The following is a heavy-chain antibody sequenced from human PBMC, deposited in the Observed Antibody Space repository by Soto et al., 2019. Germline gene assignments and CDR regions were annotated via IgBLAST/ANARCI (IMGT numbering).Heavy chain of an antibody. V-gene: IGHV3-23*01. CDR3: AMWDSSSGQIDY. Sequence: EVQLLESGGGLVQPGGSLRLSCAASGFTFSSYAMSWVRRAPGKGLEWVSAISGSGGSTYYADSVKGRFTISRDNSKNTLYLQMNSLRAEDTAVYYCAMWDSSSGQIDYWGQGTLVTVSS. J-gene: IGHJ4*02. D-gene: IGHD6-6*01. CDR1: GFTFSSYA. CDR2: ISGSGGST.